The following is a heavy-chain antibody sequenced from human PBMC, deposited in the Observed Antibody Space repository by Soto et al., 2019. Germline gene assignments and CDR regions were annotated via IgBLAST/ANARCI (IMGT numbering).Heavy chain of an antibody. D-gene: IGHD2-2*01. Sequence: SETLSLSCAVSGDPIVSDDWWNWVRQPPGKGLEWIAEIYHGGNIHYNPSLRSRLTVSMDKSTNRFSLTLNSVTAADTAVYYCARVPDYWGQGILVTVSS. V-gene: IGHV4-4*02. CDR1: GDPIVSDDW. CDR2: IYHGGNI. J-gene: IGHJ4*02. CDR3: ARVPDY.